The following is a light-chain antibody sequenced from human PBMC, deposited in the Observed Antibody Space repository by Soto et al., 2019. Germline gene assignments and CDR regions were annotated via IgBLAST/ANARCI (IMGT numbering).Light chain of an antibody. CDR3: HQRNT. CDR1: QSVRTY. V-gene: IGKV3-11*01. CDR2: DTS. Sequence: LVLRQSPVTLSLSPGDRATLSCRASQSVRTYLAWYRQTPGQAPRLLIYDTSNRATGVPPRFSGSRSGTDFPLTISSVEPEDFAVFYCHQRNTFGQGTRLEIK. J-gene: IGKJ5*01.